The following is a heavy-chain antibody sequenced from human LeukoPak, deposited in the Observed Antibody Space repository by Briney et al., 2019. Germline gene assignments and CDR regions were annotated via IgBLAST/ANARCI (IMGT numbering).Heavy chain of an antibody. V-gene: IGHV4-34*01. Sequence: SETLSLTCAVYGGSFSGYYWSWIRQPPGKGLEWIGEINHSGSTNYNPSLKRRVTISVDTSKNQFSLKLSSVTAADTAVYYCARGRDIVVVPAAPQYYYYGMDVWGQGTTVTVSS. D-gene: IGHD2-2*01. CDR3: ARGRDIVVVPAAPQYYYYGMDV. J-gene: IGHJ6*02. CDR1: GGSFSGYY. CDR2: INHSGST.